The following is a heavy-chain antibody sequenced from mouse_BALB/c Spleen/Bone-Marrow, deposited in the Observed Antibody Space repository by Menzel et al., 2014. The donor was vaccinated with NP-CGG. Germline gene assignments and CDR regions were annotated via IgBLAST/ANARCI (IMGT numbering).Heavy chain of an antibody. V-gene: IGHV1S81*02. CDR1: GYTFTGYY. CDR3: SRGRRDALDY. CDR2: INPSNGGT. J-gene: IGHJ4*01. Sequence: QVQLKQSGAELVKPGASVKLSCKASGYTFTGYYMYWVKQRPGQGLEWFGEINPSNGGTNFNEKSKNKATLTVDKSSSTAYMQLSSLTSEDSAVYYCSRGRRDALDYWGQGTSVTVSS.